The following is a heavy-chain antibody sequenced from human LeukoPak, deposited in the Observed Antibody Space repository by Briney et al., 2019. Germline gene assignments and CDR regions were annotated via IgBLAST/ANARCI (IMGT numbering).Heavy chain of an antibody. CDR1: GGSISSYY. Sequence: SETLSLTCTVSGGSISSYYWSWIRQPPGKGLEWIGYINYSGSTDYNPSLKSRVTISVDTSKNQFSLKLSSVTAADTAVYYCASYGSGSFDYWGQGTLVTVSS. CDR2: INYSGST. V-gene: IGHV4-59*08. D-gene: IGHD3-10*01. CDR3: ASYGSGSFDY. J-gene: IGHJ4*02.